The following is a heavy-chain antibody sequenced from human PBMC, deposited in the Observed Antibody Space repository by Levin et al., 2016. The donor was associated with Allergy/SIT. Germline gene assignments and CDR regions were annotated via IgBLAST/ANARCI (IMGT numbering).Heavy chain of an antibody. CDR2: ISSSGSTI. CDR3: ARDVQETRGYDFWSGYYYYYGMDV. Sequence: WIRQPPGKGLEWVSYISSSGSTIYYADSVKGRFTISRDNAKNSLYLQMNSLRAEDTAVYYCARDVQETRGYDFWSGYYYYYGMDVWGQGTTVTVSS. D-gene: IGHD3-3*01. J-gene: IGHJ6*02. V-gene: IGHV3-48*03.